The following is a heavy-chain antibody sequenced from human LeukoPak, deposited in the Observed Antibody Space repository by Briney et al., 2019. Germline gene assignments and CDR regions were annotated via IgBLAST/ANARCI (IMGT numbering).Heavy chain of an antibody. CDR1: GGIFSSYA. CDR3: ARAGYNWNDEGAY. V-gene: IGHV1-69*04. D-gene: IGHD1-20*01. J-gene: IGHJ4*01. CDR2: IIPNLGIA. Sequence: GSAVTVSCKATGGIFSSYAISGVGPAAGRGGEWMGGIIPNLGIANHAQKFQGRVTITADKSTSTAYMELSSLTSEDTAVYYCARAGYNWNDEGAYWGQGTLVTVSS.